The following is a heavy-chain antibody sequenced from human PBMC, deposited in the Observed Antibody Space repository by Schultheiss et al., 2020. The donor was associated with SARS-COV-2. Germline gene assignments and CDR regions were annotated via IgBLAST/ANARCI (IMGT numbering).Heavy chain of an antibody. Sequence: GESLKISCAASGFTFSSYAMSWVRQAPGKGLEWVSVIYSGGSTYYADSVKGRFTISRDNAKNTLYLQMNSLRAEDTAVYYCAREDYYDSSGYNEFDYWGQGTLVTVSS. CDR1: GFTFSSYA. V-gene: IGHV3-66*01. CDR2: IYSGGST. CDR3: AREDYYDSSGYNEFDY. J-gene: IGHJ4*02. D-gene: IGHD3-22*01.